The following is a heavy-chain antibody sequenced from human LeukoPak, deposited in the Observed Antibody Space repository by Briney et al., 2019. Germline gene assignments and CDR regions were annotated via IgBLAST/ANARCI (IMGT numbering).Heavy chain of an antibody. J-gene: IGHJ3*02. CDR3: ARRGDGLYYYDSSGYRHDAFDI. CDR2: IYYSGST. CDR1: GGSISSYY. V-gene: IGHV4-59*08. D-gene: IGHD3-22*01. Sequence: PSETLSLTCTVSGGSISSYYWSWIRQPPGKGLEWIGYIYYSGSTNYNPSLKSRVTISVDTSKNQFSLKLSSVTAADTAVYYCARRGDGLYYYDSSGYRHDAFDIWGQGTMVTVSS.